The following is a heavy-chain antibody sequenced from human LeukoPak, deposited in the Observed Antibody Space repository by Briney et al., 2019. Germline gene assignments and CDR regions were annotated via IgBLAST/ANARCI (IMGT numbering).Heavy chain of an antibody. Sequence: PSETLSLTCTVSGYSISSGYYWGWIRQPPGKGLEWIGSIYHSGSTYYNPSLKSRLTISADTSKNQFSLRLSSVTAADTAVYYCARSAMVRGVRFDPWGQGTLVTVSS. CDR3: ARSAMVRGVRFDP. D-gene: IGHD3-10*01. CDR1: GYSISSGYY. CDR2: IYHSGST. J-gene: IGHJ5*02. V-gene: IGHV4-38-2*02.